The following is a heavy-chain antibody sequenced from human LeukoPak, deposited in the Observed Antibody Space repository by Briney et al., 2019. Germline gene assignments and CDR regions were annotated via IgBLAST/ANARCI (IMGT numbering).Heavy chain of an antibody. CDR2: VSPSDSNT. D-gene: IGHD4-11*01. Sequence: GESLKISCQASGYTFTSYCIAWVPQMPGRGLEWMGIVSPSDSNTIYSPSFQGQVTISADKSISMAYLQWSSLKASDTAMYFCARQPGMTVKSWYFDLWGRGTLVTVSS. CDR3: ARQPGMTVKSWYFDL. J-gene: IGHJ2*01. CDR1: GYTFTSYC. V-gene: IGHV5-51*01.